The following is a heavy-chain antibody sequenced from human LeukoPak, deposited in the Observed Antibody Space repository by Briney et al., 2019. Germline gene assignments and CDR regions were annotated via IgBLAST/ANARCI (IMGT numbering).Heavy chain of an antibody. Sequence: SETLSLTCAVYGGSFSGYYWSWIRQPPGKGLEWIGEINHSGSTNYNPSLKSRVTISVDTSKNQFSLKLSSVTAADTAVYYCARDGTMMGHAFDIWGQGTMVTVSS. CDR2: INHSGST. D-gene: IGHD3-22*01. J-gene: IGHJ3*02. V-gene: IGHV4-34*01. CDR3: ARDGTMMGHAFDI. CDR1: GGSFSGYY.